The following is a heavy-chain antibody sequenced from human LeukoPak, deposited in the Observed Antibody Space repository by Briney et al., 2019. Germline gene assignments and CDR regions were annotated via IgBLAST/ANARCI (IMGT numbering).Heavy chain of an antibody. CDR3: ARAGEDDFWSGYASRDFDY. D-gene: IGHD3-3*01. CDR1: GFTFSSYA. V-gene: IGHV3-23*01. Sequence: GGSLRLSCAASGFTFSSYAMSWVRQAPGKGLEWVSAISGSGGSTYYADSVKGRFTISRDNAKNSLYLQMNSLRAEDTAVYYCARAGEDDFWSGYASRDFDYWGQGTLVTVSS. CDR2: ISGSGGST. J-gene: IGHJ4*02.